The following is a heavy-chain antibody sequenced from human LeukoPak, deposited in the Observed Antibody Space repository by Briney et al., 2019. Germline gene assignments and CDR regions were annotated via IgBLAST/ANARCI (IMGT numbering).Heavy chain of an antibody. CDR2: INPNSGGT. CDR1: GYTFTGYY. CDR3: ARDRSKYQLLYSWFDP. Sequence: ASVKVSCKASGYTFTGYYMHWVRQAPGQGLEWMGWINPNSGGTNYAQKFQGRVTMTRDTSISTAYMELSGLRSDDTAVYYCARDRSKYQLLYSWFDPWGQGTLVTVSS. V-gene: IGHV1-2*02. J-gene: IGHJ5*02. D-gene: IGHD2-2*02.